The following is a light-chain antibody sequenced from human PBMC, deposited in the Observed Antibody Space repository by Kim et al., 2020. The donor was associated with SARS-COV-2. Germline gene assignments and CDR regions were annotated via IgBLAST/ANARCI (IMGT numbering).Light chain of an antibody. J-gene: IGKJ1*01. CDR2: KAS. Sequence: DMQMTQSPSTLSASVGDRVTITCRASQSVGIYLAWYQQKPGKAPNLLIYKASTLESGVPPRFSGSGSGTEFTLTISSLQPDDFATYHCQQYETYWTFGQGTKVDIK. CDR3: QQYETYWT. CDR1: QSVGIY. V-gene: IGKV1-5*03.